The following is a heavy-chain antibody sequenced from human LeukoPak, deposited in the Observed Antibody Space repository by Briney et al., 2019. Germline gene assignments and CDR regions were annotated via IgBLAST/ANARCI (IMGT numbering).Heavy chain of an antibody. J-gene: IGHJ3*02. V-gene: IGHV3-48*03. D-gene: IGHD3-16*02. CDR3: ARYDYVWGSYRIGPKNAFDI. CDR1: GFTFSSYE. Sequence: LTGGSLRLSCAASGFTFSSYEMNWVRQAPGKGLEWVSYISSSGSTIYYADSVKGRFTIFRDNAKNSLYLQMNSLRAEDTAVYYCARYDYVWGSYRIGPKNAFDIWGQGTMVTVSS. CDR2: ISSSGSTI.